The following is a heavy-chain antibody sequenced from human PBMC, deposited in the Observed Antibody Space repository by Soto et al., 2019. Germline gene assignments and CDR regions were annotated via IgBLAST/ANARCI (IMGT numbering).Heavy chain of an antibody. J-gene: IGHJ3*02. CDR3: ANLYSSRWYGAFDI. CDR1: GGSISSGGYY. V-gene: IGHV4-31*03. D-gene: IGHD6-13*01. CDR2: IYYSGSA. Sequence: PSETLSLTCTVSGGSISSGGYYWSWIRQHPGKGLEWIGYIYYSGSAYYNPSLKSRVTISVDTSKNQFSLKLSSVTAADTAVYYCANLYSSRWYGAFDIWGQGTMVTVSS.